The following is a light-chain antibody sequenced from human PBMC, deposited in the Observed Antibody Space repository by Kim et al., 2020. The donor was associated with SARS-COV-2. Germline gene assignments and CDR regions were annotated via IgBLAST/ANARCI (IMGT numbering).Light chain of an antibody. CDR1: SGSIASNY. CDR2: EDN. V-gene: IGLV6-57*04. J-gene: IGLJ2*01. CDR3: QSYDSSNQRV. Sequence: NFMLTQPHSVSESPGKTVTISCTRSSGSIASNYVQWYQQRPGSAPTTVIYEDNQRPSGVPDRFSGSIDSSSNSASLTISGLKTEDEADYYCQSYDSSNQRVFDGGTQLTVL.